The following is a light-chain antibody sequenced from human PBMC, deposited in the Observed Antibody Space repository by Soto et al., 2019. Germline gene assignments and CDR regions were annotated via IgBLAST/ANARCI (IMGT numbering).Light chain of an antibody. Sequence: QSALTQPHSASGAPGQSVTISCTGTSSDVGAYKYVSWYQQYPGQAPKLMIYEVTKRPSGVPDRCSGSKSGNTASLTVSGLHAEDEADYYCTSYVGNDIWVFGGGTKVTVL. V-gene: IGLV2-8*01. CDR2: EVT. J-gene: IGLJ3*02. CDR1: SSDVGAYKY. CDR3: TSYVGNDIWV.